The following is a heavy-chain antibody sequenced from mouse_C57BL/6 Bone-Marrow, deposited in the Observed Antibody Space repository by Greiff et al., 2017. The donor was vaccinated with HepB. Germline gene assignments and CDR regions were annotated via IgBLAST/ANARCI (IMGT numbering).Heavy chain of an antibody. CDR1: GFTFSDFY. Sequence: EVKLVESGGGLVQSGRSLRLSCATSGFTFSDFYMEWVRQAPGKGLEWIAASRNKANDYTTEYSASVKGRFIVSRDTSQSILYLQMNALRAEDTAIYYCARDLLGLFDYWGQGTTLTVSS. D-gene: IGHD4-1*01. V-gene: IGHV7-1*01. CDR3: ARDLLGLFDY. J-gene: IGHJ2*01. CDR2: SRNKANDYTT.